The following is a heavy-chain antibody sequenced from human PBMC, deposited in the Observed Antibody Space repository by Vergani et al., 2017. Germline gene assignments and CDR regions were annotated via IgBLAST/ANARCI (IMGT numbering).Heavy chain of an antibody. CDR2: ISGIGGST. D-gene: IGHD3-3*01. Sequence: ELQLLESGGGLVQPGGSLRLSCAASGFTFSSYAMSWVRQAPGKGLEWVSAISGIGGSTYYADSVKGRLTISRDNSKNTLYLQMNSLRAEDTAVYYCAKDAAEWSHAFDIWGQGTMVTVSS. V-gene: IGHV3-23*01. J-gene: IGHJ3*02. CDR3: AKDAAEWSHAFDI. CDR1: GFTFSSYA.